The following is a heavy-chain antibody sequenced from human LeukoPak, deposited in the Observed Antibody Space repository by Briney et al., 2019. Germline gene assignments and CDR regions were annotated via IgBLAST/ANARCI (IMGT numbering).Heavy chain of an antibody. CDR1: GFTFSTSW. CDR3: ASGYYSGWYIPYY. J-gene: IGHJ4*02. CDR2: IKEDGSEK. Sequence: PGGSLRLSCAASGFTFSTSWMIWVRQAPGKGLEWVANIKEDGSEKYYVDSVKGRFTISRDNAKNSLYLQMNSLRVEDTAVYYCASGYYSGWYIPYYWGQGTLVTVSS. V-gene: IGHV3-7*01. D-gene: IGHD6-19*01.